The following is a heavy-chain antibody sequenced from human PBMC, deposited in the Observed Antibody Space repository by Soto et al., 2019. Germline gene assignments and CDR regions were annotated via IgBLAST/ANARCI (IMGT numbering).Heavy chain of an antibody. V-gene: IGHV4-39*01. J-gene: IGHJ5*02. CDR1: GGSISSSSYY. CDR2: IYYSGST. Sequence: SETLSLTCTVSGGSISSSSYYWGWIRQPPGKGLEWIGSIYYSGSTYYNPSLKSRVTISVDTSKNQFSLKLSSVTAADTAVYYCARGMVRGFESWFDPWGQGTLVTVSS. D-gene: IGHD3-10*01. CDR3: ARGMVRGFESWFDP.